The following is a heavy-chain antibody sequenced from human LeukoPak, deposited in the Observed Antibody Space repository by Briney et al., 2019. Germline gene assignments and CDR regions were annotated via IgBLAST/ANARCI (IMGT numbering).Heavy chain of an antibody. CDR1: GFTFSSYA. V-gene: IGHV3-23*01. CDR2: ISGSGGST. J-gene: IGHJ6*02. Sequence: GGSLRLSCAASGFTFSSYAMSWVRQAPGKGLEWVSAISGSGGSTYYADSVKGRFTISRDNSKNTLYLQMNSLRAEDTAVYYCARGRYYDFWSGYYTYYYYGMDVWGQGTTVTVSS. CDR3: ARGRYYDFWSGYYTYYYYGMDV. D-gene: IGHD3-3*01.